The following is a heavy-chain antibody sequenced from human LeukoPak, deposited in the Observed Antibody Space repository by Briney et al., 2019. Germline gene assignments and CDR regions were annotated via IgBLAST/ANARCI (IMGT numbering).Heavy chain of an antibody. CDR1: GFTFSSYG. J-gene: IGHJ4*02. CDR3: AKGAPNYFDY. V-gene: IGHV3-23*01. CDR2: IRGSGGVT. D-gene: IGHD1-26*01. Sequence: HSGGSLRLSCAASGFTFSSYGMHWVRQAPGKGLEWVSGIRGSGGVTYYADTVKGRFTISRDNSKNTLNLQMNSLRAEDAGVYFCAKGAPNYFDYWGQGTLVTVSS.